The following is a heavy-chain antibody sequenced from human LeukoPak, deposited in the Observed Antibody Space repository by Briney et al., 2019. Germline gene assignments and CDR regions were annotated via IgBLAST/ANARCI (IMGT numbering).Heavy chain of an antibody. CDR3: ARETRWELYDY. J-gene: IGHJ4*02. CDR1: GFTFSSYW. CDR2: IKHAGSEK. V-gene: IGHV3-7*04. Sequence: GGSLRLSCAASGFTFSSYWMSWVRQATGKGLEWVANIKHAGSEKYYVDSVKGGFTISRDNAKNSLYLQINSLRAEDTAVYYCARETRWELYDYWGQGTLVTVSS. D-gene: IGHD1-26*01.